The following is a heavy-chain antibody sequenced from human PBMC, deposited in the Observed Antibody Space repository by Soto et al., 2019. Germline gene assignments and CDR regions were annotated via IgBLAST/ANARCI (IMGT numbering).Heavy chain of an antibody. J-gene: IGHJ4*02. CDR3: ARRLTPSVTAMGY. V-gene: IGHV3-30-3*01. CDR2: ISGDGINK. D-gene: IGHD2-21*02. CDR1: GFTFSDYA. Sequence: QVQLVESGGGVVQPGRSLRLSCSASGFTFSDYAINWVRQAPGKVLEWVASISGDGINKYIADSVKGRFLISRDNSKNTVLLQMSSLGPEDTAVYYCARRLTPSVTAMGYWGQGTLVTVSS.